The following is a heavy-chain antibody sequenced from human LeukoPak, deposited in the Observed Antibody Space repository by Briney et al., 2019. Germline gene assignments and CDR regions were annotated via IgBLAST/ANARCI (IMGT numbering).Heavy chain of an antibody. Sequence: ASVKVSCKASGYTFTSHGISWVRQAPGQGLEWMGWISAYNGNTNYAQKLQGRVTMTTDTSTSTAYMELRSLRSDDTAVYYCARVKYSSSWYSGWFDPWGQGTLVTVSS. J-gene: IGHJ5*02. CDR2: ISAYNGNT. D-gene: IGHD6-13*01. CDR1: GYTFTSHG. V-gene: IGHV1-18*01. CDR3: ARVKYSSSWYSGWFDP.